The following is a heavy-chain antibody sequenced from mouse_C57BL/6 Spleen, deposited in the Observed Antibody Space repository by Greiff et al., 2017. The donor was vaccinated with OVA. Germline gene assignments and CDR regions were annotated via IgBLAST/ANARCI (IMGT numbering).Heavy chain of an antibody. CDR3: ARSGSSSWFAY. CDR2: IDPSDSYT. D-gene: IGHD1-1*01. CDR1: GYTFTSYW. V-gene: IGHV1-50*01. Sequence: VQLQQPGAELVKPGASVKLSCKASGYTFTSYWMQWVKQRPGQGLEWIGEIDPSDSYTNYNQKFKGKSTLTVDKSSSTAYMQLSSLTSEDSAVYYCARSGSSSWFAYWGQGTLVTVSA. J-gene: IGHJ3*01.